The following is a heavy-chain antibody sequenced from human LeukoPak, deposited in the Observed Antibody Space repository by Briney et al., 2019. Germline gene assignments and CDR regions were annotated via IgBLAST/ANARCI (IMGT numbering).Heavy chain of an antibody. Sequence: GGSLRLSCAASGFTFSSYSMNWVRQAPGKGLEWVSSISSSSSYIYYADSVKGRFTISRDNAKNSLSLQMNSLRAEDTAVYYCARAIAVAGPYYFDYWGQGTLVTVSS. V-gene: IGHV3-21*01. CDR1: GFTFSSYS. CDR3: ARAIAVAGPYYFDY. D-gene: IGHD6-19*01. J-gene: IGHJ4*02. CDR2: ISSSSSYI.